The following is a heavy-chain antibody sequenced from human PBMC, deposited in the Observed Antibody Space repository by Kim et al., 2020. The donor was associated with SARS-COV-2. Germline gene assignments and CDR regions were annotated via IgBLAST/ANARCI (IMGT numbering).Heavy chain of an antibody. Sequence: YAQKFQGRVTITADASTSTAYMELSSLRSEDTAVYYCASPTYYYDSSGYRWGQGTLVTVSS. J-gene: IGHJ4*02. V-gene: IGHV1-69*01. CDR3: ASPTYYYDSSGYR. D-gene: IGHD3-22*01.